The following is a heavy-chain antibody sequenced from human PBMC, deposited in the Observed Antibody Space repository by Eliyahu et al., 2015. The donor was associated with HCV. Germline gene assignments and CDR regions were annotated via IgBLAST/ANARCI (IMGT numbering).Heavy chain of an antibody. J-gene: IGHJ5*02. D-gene: IGHD1-26*01. Sequence: QVQLQESGPGLVKPSETLSLTCTVSGGSIXSYYWSWIRQPAGKGLEWIGRIYTSGSTXXNPSLKSRVTMSVDTSKNQFSLKLSSVTAADTAVYYCARVFGSYYGGHNWFDPWGQGTLVTVSS. V-gene: IGHV4-4*07. CDR1: GGSIXSYY. CDR2: IYTSGST. CDR3: ARVFGSYYGGHNWFDP.